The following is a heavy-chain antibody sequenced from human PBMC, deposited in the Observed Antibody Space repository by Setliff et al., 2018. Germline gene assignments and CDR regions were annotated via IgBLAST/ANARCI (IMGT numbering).Heavy chain of an antibody. Sequence: GASVKVSFKASGGTFSSYAISWVRQAPGQGLEWMGGIIPIFGTANYAQKFQGRVTITTDESTSTAYMELSSLRSEDTAVYYCARATYYYDSSGYFLDAFDIWGQGTMVTVSS. D-gene: IGHD3-22*01. CDR2: IIPIFGTA. J-gene: IGHJ3*02. CDR1: GGTFSSYA. CDR3: ARATYYYDSSGYFLDAFDI. V-gene: IGHV1-69*05.